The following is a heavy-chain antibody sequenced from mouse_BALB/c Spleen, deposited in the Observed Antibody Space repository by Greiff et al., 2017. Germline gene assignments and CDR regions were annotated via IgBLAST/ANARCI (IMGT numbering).Heavy chain of an antibody. Sequence: VQLQQSGAELVKPGASVKLSCTASGFNIKDTYMHWVKQRPEQGLEWIGRIDPANGNTKYDPKFQGKATITADTSSNTAYLQLSSLTSEDTAVYYWGRDGSSYGYIDVWGAGTTVTVSS. J-gene: IGHJ1*01. CDR3: GRDGSSYGYIDV. D-gene: IGHD1-1*01. V-gene: IGHV14-3*02. CDR2: IDPANGNT. CDR1: GFNIKDTY.